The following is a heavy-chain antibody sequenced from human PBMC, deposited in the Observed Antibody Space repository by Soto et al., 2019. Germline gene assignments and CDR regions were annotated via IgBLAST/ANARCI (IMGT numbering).Heavy chain of an antibody. D-gene: IGHD2-15*01. CDR1: GGSISSSSYY. CDR2: IYYSGST. V-gene: IGHV4-39*01. Sequence: QLQLQESGPGLVKPSETLSLTCTVSGGSISSSSYYWGWIRQPPGKGLEWIGSIYYSGSTYYNPSLKSRVPISVDRSKNQFSLMLSSGTAADTAVYYCARHALEDIVVVVAATMAFDIWGQGTMVTVSS. J-gene: IGHJ3*02. CDR3: ARHALEDIVVVVAATMAFDI.